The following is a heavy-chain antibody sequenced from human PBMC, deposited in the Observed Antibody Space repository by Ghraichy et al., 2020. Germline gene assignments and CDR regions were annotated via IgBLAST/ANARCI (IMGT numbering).Heavy chain of an antibody. CDR3: ARDYSLMVRTSDY. Sequence: GGSLRLSCAASGFTFSSYSMNWVRQAPGKGLEWVSSISSSSSYIYYADSVKGRFTISRDNAKNSLYLQMNSLRAEDTAVYYCARDYSLMVRTSDYWGQGTLVTVSS. V-gene: IGHV3-21*01. CDR2: ISSSSSYI. CDR1: GFTFSSYS. J-gene: IGHJ4*02. D-gene: IGHD4/OR15-4a*01.